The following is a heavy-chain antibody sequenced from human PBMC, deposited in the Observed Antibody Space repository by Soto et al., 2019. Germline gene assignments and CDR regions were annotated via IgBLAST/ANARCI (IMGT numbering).Heavy chain of an antibody. V-gene: IGHV3-23*01. J-gene: IGHJ3*02. D-gene: IGHD3-10*01. Sequence: EVQLLESGGGLVQPGGSLRLSCAASGFTFSSYAMSWVRQAPGKGLEWVSAISGSGGSTYYADSVKGRFTISRDNSKNTLYLQMNSLRAEDTAVYYCAKGLAMVRGVNDAFDIWGQGTMVTVSS. CDR2: ISGSGGST. CDR3: AKGLAMVRGVNDAFDI. CDR1: GFTFSSYA.